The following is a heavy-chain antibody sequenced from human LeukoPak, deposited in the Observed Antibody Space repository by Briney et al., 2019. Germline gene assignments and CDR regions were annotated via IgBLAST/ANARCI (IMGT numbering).Heavy chain of an antibody. CDR2: IYYSGST. CDR3: ARNSPGDFWSGYYQNWDF. J-gene: IGHJ4*02. CDR1: GGSISNYY. D-gene: IGHD3-3*01. V-gene: IGHV4-59*01. Sequence: SETLSLTCTVSGGSISNYYWSWIRQPPGKRLEWIGYIYYSGSTNYNPSLKSRVTISVDTSKNQFSLKLSSVTAADTAVYYCARNSPGDFWSGYYQNWDFWGQGTLVTVSS.